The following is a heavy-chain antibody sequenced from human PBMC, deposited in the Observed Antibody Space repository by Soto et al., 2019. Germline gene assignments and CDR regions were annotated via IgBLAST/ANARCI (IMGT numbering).Heavy chain of an antibody. Sequence: PSETLSLTCSVSGASLSTTNYYWAWVRRPPGKGPEWIGNIFYTGRTYSNPSLKNRVTISVDTSRGQFSLKLTSVTAADTAVYYCARRAGYYVSSNYYPQWGQGTLVTVSS. CDR1: GASLSTTNYY. CDR2: IFYTGRT. CDR3: ARRAGYYVSSNYYPQ. J-gene: IGHJ4*02. D-gene: IGHD3-22*01. V-gene: IGHV4-39*01.